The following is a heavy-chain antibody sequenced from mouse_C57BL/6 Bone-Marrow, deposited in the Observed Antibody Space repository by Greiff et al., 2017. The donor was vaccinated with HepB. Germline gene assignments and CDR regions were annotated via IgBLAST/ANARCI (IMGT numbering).Heavy chain of an antibody. V-gene: IGHV1-19*01. CDR2: INPYNGGT. D-gene: IGHD1-1*01. CDR1: GYTFTDYY. CDR3: ARPYYYGSSGFAY. Sequence: EVQLQQSGPVLVKPGASVKMSCKDSGYTFTDYYMNWVKQSHGKSLEWIGVINPYNGGTSYNQKFKGKATLTVDKSSSTAYMELNSLTSEDSAVYYCARPYYYGSSGFAYWGQGTLVTVSA. J-gene: IGHJ3*01.